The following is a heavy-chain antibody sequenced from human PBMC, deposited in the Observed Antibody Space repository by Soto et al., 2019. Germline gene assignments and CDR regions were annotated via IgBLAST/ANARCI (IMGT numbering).Heavy chain of an antibody. Sequence: QLQLQESGPGLVKPAETLSLTCTVSGGSISSSDYCWGWIRQPTGKGLEWIGSIYYTGSTYYNPSLKSRVIISVDTSKNQFSLRLSSVTAADTAVYYCARQIGRGSWSLDHWGQGTLVTVSS. D-gene: IGHD6-13*01. CDR3: ARQIGRGSWSLDH. V-gene: IGHV4-39*01. CDR2: IYYTGST. J-gene: IGHJ4*02. CDR1: GGSISSSDYC.